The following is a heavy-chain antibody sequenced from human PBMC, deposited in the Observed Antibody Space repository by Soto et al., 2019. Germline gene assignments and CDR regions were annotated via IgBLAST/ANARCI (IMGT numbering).Heavy chain of an antibody. Sequence: PSQTLSLICXITGDSVSSNSAGWSWVRQSPSRGLEWLGRTYYRSKWYYEYAVSVRGRITINPDTSKNQYSLQLNSVTPEDTAVYFCARGEQYSGRIFDYWGQGTLVTVSS. J-gene: IGHJ4*01. D-gene: IGHD1-26*01. CDR3: ARGEQYSGRIFDY. CDR1: GDSVSSNSAG. V-gene: IGHV6-1*01. CDR2: TYYRSKWYY.